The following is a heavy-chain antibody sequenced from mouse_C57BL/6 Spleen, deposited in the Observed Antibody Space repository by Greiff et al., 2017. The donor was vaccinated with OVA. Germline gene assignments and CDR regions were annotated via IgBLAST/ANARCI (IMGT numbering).Heavy chain of an antibody. CDR3: ARRGTTVVAPGYFDV. Sequence: VKLQESGAELVKPGASVKISCKASGYAFSSYWMNWVKQRPGKGLEWIGQIYPGDGDTNYNGKFKGKATLTADKSSSTAYMQLSSLTSEDSAVYFCARRGTTVVAPGYFDVWGTGTTVTVSS. D-gene: IGHD1-1*01. CDR2: IYPGDGDT. CDR1: GYAFSSYW. J-gene: IGHJ1*03. V-gene: IGHV1-80*01.